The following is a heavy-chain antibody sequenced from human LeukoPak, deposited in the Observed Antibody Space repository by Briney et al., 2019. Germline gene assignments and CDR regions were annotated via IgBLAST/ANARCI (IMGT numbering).Heavy chain of an antibody. V-gene: IGHV3-30*02. Sequence: GGSLRLSCAASGFTFSSYGMHWVRQAPGKGLEWVAFIRYDGSNKYYADSVKGRFTVSRDLSKNMLYLQMNSLRVEDTAVYYCARVEAGSGLYLWYMDVWGKGTSVTISS. CDR3: ARVEAGSGLYLWYMDV. CDR1: GFTFSSYG. D-gene: IGHD6-19*01. J-gene: IGHJ6*03. CDR2: IRYDGSNK.